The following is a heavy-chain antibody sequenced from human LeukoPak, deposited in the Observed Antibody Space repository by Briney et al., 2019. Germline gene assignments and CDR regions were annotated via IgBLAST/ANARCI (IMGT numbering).Heavy chain of an antibody. CDR1: GYTFTSYD. V-gene: IGHV1-18*01. J-gene: IGHJ4*02. Sequence: ASVKVSCTASGYTFTSYDISWVRQAPGQGLEWMGWITPYNSNTNYAHNLRDRVTMTTDTPTTTAYLELRSLTSDDTAIYYCAREAAAGVYFEYWGQGTLVTVSS. CDR2: ITPYNSNT. CDR3: AREAAAGVYFEY. D-gene: IGHD6-13*01.